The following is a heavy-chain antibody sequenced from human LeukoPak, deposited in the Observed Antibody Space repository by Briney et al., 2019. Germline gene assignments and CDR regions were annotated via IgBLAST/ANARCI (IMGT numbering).Heavy chain of an antibody. V-gene: IGHV4-31*03. D-gene: IGHD2-2*01. Sequence: SETLSLTCTVSGGSISSGGYYWSWIRQHPGKGLEWIGYIYYSGSTYYNPSLKSRVTISVDTSKNQFSLKLSSVTAADTAVYYCASHCSSTSCPNDAFDIWGQGTMVTVSS. CDR1: GGSISSGGYY. CDR3: ASHCSSTSCPNDAFDI. CDR2: IYYSGST. J-gene: IGHJ3*02.